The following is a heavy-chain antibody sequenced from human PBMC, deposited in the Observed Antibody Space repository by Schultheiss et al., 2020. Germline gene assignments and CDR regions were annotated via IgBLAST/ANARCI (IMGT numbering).Heavy chain of an antibody. Sequence: ASVKVSCKASGYTFTSYGISWVRQAPGQGLEWMGWISAYNGNTNYAQKLQGRVTMTTDTSTSTAYMELRSLRSDDTAVYYCARAEDSYYYYGMDVWGQGTTVTVSS. CDR1: GYTFTSYG. J-gene: IGHJ6*02. CDR3: ARAEDSYYYYGMDV. V-gene: IGHV1-18*04. CDR2: ISAYNGNT.